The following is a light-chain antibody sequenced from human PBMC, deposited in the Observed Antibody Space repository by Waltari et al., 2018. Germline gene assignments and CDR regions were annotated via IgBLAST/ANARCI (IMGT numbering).Light chain of an antibody. CDR3: SSYAGSVV. CDR2: GVN. V-gene: IGLV2-23*02. J-gene: IGLJ3*02. Sequence: QSALTQPASVSGSRGQSITISCTGSSSDIGSYNVVSWYQHPPGKAPKLLIYGVNNRPSGVSNRFSGSKSGHTASLTISGLQAEDEADYYCSSYAGSVVFGGGTKLTVL. CDR1: SSDIGSYNV.